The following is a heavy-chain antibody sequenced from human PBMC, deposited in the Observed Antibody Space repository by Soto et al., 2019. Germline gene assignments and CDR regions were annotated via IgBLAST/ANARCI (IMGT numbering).Heavy chain of an antibody. J-gene: IGHJ6*02. CDR2: IGVYNGKT. D-gene: IGHD2-2*02. V-gene: IGHV1-18*04. Sequence: QEQLVQSGGEVKKPGASVRVSCKASGYTFTKYGITWVRQAPGQGLEWMGWIGVYNGKTNYARKLQGRVIMTADTSASTAYMELMRLRSDDTAVYYCSRARYCTSPSCYNHYYYGMDIWGQGTTVSVSS. CDR3: SRARYCTSPSCYNHYYYGMDI. CDR1: GYTFTKYG.